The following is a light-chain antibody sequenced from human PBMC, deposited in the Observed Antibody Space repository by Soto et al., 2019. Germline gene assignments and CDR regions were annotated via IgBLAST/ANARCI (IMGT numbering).Light chain of an antibody. V-gene: IGKV1-39*01. J-gene: IGKJ4*01. CDR1: QNINIY. CDR3: QQSFSTPQT. Sequence: DIQMTQSPSSLSASVGDGVTITCRASQNINIYLSWYQQKPGKAPKLLINVASTLQGGVPSRFSGSGSGTEFTLAISSLQPEDSATYYCQQSFSTPQTFGGGTRVEIK. CDR2: VAS.